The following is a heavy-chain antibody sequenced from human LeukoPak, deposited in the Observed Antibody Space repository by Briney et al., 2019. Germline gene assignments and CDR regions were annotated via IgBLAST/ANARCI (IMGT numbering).Heavy chain of an antibody. D-gene: IGHD3-22*01. Sequence: PGGSLRLSCSASGFTFSNYAMRWVRQAPGKGLEYVSAISSNGGTTYYADSVTGRFTISRDTSKNTLYLQMSSLRAEDTAVYYCVRDRPTGIYGDSSGYYWGLLDYWGQGTLVTVSP. CDR1: GFTFSNYA. V-gene: IGHV3-64D*08. CDR3: VRDRPTGIYGDSSGYYWGLLDY. CDR2: ISSNGGTT. J-gene: IGHJ4*02.